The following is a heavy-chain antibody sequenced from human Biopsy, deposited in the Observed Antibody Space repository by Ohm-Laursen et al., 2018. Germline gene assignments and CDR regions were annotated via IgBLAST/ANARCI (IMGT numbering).Heavy chain of an antibody. Sequence: VKISCKASGGTFNNYAISWVRQAPGPGLEWMGGVSPVFGAVKYAEKFRGRLTITAGESPGTAYMELNSLTSDDTAVYYCATDAVGGLAVFGGQGTLVTVSS. CDR2: VSPVFGAV. V-gene: IGHV1-69*13. CDR3: ATDAVGGLAVF. J-gene: IGHJ4*02. D-gene: IGHD3-16*01. CDR1: GGTFNNYA.